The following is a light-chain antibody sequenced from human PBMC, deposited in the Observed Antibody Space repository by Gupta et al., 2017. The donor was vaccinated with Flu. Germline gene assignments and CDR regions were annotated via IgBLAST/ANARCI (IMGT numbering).Light chain of an antibody. CDR2: MAS. CDR1: QTVNRW. J-gene: IGKJ1*01. Sequence: PANLSASIGDRVTITCRASQTVNRWLAWYQQKPGKAPLLLIYMASNLDTGVPSRFSGSGSGTEFTLTVSSLQPDDFATYYCLQYNTPPWTFGQGTMVEI. CDR3: LQYNTPPWT. V-gene: IGKV1-5*03.